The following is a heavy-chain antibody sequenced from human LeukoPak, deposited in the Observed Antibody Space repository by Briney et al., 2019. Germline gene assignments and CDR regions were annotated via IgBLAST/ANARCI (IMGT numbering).Heavy chain of an antibody. J-gene: IGHJ5*01. Sequence: ASVKVSCKASGYTFTNYDINWVRQATGQGLEWMGWMNPNSGDTGYAEKFQGGVTMTRDTSTSTAYMELTSLTSDDTAIFYCARTGMGGNVWIDSWGQGTLVTVSS. V-gene: IGHV1-8*01. CDR1: GYTFTNYD. D-gene: IGHD1-26*01. CDR2: MNPNSGDT. CDR3: ARTGMGGNVWIDS.